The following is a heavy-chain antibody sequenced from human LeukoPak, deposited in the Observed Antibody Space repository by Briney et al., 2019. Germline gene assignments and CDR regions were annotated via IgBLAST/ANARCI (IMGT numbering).Heavy chain of an antibody. Sequence: ASVKVSCKASGHTFTSYDINWVRQATGQGLEWMGWMNPNSGNTGYAQKFQGRVTMTRNTSISTAYMELSSLRSEDTAVYYCARVGYSSGWYYFDYWGQGTLVTVSS. CDR3: ARVGYSSGWYYFDY. CDR2: MNPNSGNT. CDR1: GHTFTSYD. J-gene: IGHJ4*02. V-gene: IGHV1-8*01. D-gene: IGHD6-19*01.